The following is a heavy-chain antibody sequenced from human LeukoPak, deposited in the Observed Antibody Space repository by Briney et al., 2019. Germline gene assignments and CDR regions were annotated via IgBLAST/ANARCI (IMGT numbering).Heavy chain of an antibody. CDR2: IIPIFGTA. D-gene: IGHD3-22*01. Sequence: GASVKVSCKASGGTFSSYAISWVRQAPGQGLEWMGGIIPIFGTANYAQKFQGRVTITADESTSTAYMELSSLRSEDTAVYYCARSAPDYYDSSGYGGHYFDYWGQGTLVTVSS. CDR1: GGTFSSYA. J-gene: IGHJ4*02. CDR3: ARSAPDYYDSSGYGGHYFDY. V-gene: IGHV1-69*13.